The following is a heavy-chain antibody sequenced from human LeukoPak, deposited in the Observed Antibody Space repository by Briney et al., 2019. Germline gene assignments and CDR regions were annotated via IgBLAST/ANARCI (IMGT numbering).Heavy chain of an antibody. V-gene: IGHV1-8*01. D-gene: IGHD3-22*01. CDR1: GYTFTSYD. CDR2: MNPNSGNT. CDR3: ARVSDGTSTMIDLGGGDY. J-gene: IGHJ4*02. Sequence: ASVKVSCKASGYTFTSYDINWVRQATGQGLEWVRWMNPNSGNTGYAQKFQGRVTMTRNTSISTAYMELSSLRSEDTAVYYCARVSDGTSTMIDLGGGDYWGQGTLVTVSS.